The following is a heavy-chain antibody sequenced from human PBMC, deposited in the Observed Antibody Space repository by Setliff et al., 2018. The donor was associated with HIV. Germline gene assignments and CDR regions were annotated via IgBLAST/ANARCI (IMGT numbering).Heavy chain of an antibody. Sequence: GGSLRLSCAASGFSFSRYAMGWVRQAPGKGLEWVSSLSGSGVTSYYADSVKGRFTNSRDNAKNTLYLQMNSLRAEDTAVYFCAKHYFDSRGDYYTGFDYWGQGTLVTVSS. CDR2: LSGSGVTS. D-gene: IGHD3-22*01. J-gene: IGHJ4*02. CDR3: AKHYFDSRGDYYTGFDY. V-gene: IGHV3-23*01. CDR1: GFSFSRYA.